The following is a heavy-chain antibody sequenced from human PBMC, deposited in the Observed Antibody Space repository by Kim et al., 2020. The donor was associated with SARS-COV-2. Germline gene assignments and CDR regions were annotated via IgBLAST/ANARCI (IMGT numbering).Heavy chain of an antibody. CDR2: IYPGDSDT. Sequence: GESLKISCKGSGYSFTSYWIGWVRQMPGKGLEWMGIIYPGDSDTRYSPSFQGQVTISADKSISTAYLQWSSLKASDTAMYYCARLGGFVEHYYYYGMDVWGQGTTVTVSS. J-gene: IGHJ6*02. CDR1: GYSFTSYW. D-gene: IGHD3-10*01. CDR3: ARLGGFVEHYYYYGMDV. V-gene: IGHV5-51*01.